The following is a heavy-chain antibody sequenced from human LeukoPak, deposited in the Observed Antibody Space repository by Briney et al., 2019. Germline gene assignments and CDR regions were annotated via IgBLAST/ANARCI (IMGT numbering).Heavy chain of an antibody. Sequence: KPSETLSLTCAVYGGSFSGYYWSWIRQPPGKGLEWIGEINHSGSTNYNPSLKSRVTISVDTSKNQFSLKLSSVTAADTAVYYCARVPTDYDFWSGYTGNWFDPWGQGALVTVSS. V-gene: IGHV4-34*01. J-gene: IGHJ5*02. D-gene: IGHD3-3*01. CDR3: ARVPTDYDFWSGYTGNWFDP. CDR1: GGSFSGYY. CDR2: INHSGST.